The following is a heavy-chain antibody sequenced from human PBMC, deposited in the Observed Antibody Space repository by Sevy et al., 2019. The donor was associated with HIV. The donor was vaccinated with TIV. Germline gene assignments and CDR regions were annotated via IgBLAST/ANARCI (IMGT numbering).Heavy chain of an antibody. V-gene: IGHV1-3*01. CDR2: INAGNGNT. J-gene: IGHJ4*02. CDR1: GYTFTSYA. Sequence: ASVKVSCKASGYTFTSYAMHWVGQAPGQRLEWMEWINAGNGNTKYSQKFQGRVTITRDTSASTATMELSSLRCEETDVYYWSKDLRDRDDSGGWYVMDYWGQGTMVTVSS. CDR3: SKDLRDRDDSGGWYVMDY. D-gene: IGHD6-19*01.